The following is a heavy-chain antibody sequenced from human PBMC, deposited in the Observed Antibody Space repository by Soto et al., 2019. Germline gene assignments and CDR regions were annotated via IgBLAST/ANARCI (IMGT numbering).Heavy chain of an antibody. J-gene: IGHJ4*02. CDR1: GFTFSNYW. V-gene: IGHV3-7*01. CDR3: GAERPSGLVDLDS. CDR2: IKEDGRET. Sequence: EVQLVESGGGLVQPGGSLRLSCAASGFTFSNYWMSWVRQAPGKGLEWLANIKEDGRETNYVDSVKGRFTISRDNAKNSLYLKITRLRAEHTAVFYCGAERPSGLVDLDSWGQGTLVTVST. D-gene: IGHD3-9*01.